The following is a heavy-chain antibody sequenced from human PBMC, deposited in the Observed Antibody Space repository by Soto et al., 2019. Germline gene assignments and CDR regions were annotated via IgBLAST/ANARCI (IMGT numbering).Heavy chain of an antibody. Sequence: QVQLVQSGAEVKKPGASVKVSCKASGYTLTSYGISWVRQEPGQGLEWMGWISAYNGNANYAQKIQGRVTMTTDKSTRTAYMQLRSLRSDDTAVYYCARDRRNQLILNNCFDTWGQGTLVTVSS. CDR2: ISAYNGNA. CDR3: ARDRRNQLILNNCFDT. J-gene: IGHJ5*02. V-gene: IGHV1-18*01. CDR1: GYTLTSYG. D-gene: IGHD2-15*01.